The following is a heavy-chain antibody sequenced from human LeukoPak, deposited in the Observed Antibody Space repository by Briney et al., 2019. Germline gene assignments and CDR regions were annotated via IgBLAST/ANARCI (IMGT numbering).Heavy chain of an antibody. Sequence: SGPTLVNPTQTLTLTCTFSGFSLSTSGVGVGWIRQPPGKALEWLALIYWDDDKRYSPSLKSRLTITKDTSKNQVVLTMTNMDPVDTATYYCAHSLDYGSITMVRGVTIFDYWGQGTLVTVSS. D-gene: IGHD3-10*01. CDR1: GFSLSTSGVG. CDR3: AHSLDYGSITMVRGVTIFDY. V-gene: IGHV2-5*02. J-gene: IGHJ4*02. CDR2: IYWDDDK.